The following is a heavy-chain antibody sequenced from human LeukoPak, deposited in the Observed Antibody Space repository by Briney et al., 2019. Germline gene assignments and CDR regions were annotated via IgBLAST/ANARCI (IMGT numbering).Heavy chain of an antibody. Sequence: PGGSLRLSCAASGFPFNKCWMSWVRQAPGKGLEWVANIKEDGSRNYYMDSVKGRFTISRDNSKNTLYLQMISLRAEDTAVYYCSRGMTTMPTSGLDVWGQGTTVTVSS. J-gene: IGHJ6*02. CDR3: SRGMTTMPTSGLDV. V-gene: IGHV3-7*03. D-gene: IGHD5-24*01. CDR2: IKEDGSRN. CDR1: GFPFNKCW.